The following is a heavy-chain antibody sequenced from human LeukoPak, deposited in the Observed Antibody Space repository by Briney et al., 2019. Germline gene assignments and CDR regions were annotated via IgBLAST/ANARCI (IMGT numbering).Heavy chain of an antibody. V-gene: IGHV3-30*18. CDR3: AKAGVGIGGSPKGTSAFDI. J-gene: IGHJ3*02. Sequence: PGGSLRLSCAASGFTFSSYGMHWVRQAPGKGLEWVAVISYDGSNKYYADSVKGRFTISRDNSKNTLYLQMNSLRAEDTAVYYCAKAGVGIGGSPKGTSAFDIWGQGTMVTVSS. CDR1: GFTFSSYG. D-gene: IGHD1-26*01. CDR2: ISYDGSNK.